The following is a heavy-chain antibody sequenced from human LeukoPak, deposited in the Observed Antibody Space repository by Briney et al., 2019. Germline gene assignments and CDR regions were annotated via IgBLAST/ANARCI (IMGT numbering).Heavy chain of an antibody. CDR3: AKGRMEYCSGGSCYSYYYYYYMDV. CDR1: GITFSSYG. CDR2: LRYDGSNK. D-gene: IGHD2-15*01. J-gene: IGHJ6*03. V-gene: IGHV3-30*02. Sequence: GGSLRLSCAASGITFSSYGMHWVRQAPGKGLEWVAFLRYDGSNKYYADSVKGRFTISRDNSKNTLYLQMNSLRAEDTAVYYCAKGRMEYCSGGSCYSYYYYYYMDVWGKGTTVTVSS.